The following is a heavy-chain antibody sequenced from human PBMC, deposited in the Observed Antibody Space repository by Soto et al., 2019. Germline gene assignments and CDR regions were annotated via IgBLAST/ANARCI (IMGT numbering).Heavy chain of an antibody. CDR2: LKSVSDGGRA. J-gene: IGHJ5*02. Sequence: EVQLVESGGASVQPGGSLTLSCAVSGFPIDKAWMGWVRQRPGKGLEWVGRLKSVSDGGRAEYTAPVKDRFTISRDESKNMMYLQMNSLKAEDTGVYFCTTMRWIFWSTAWGRGTLVTVSS. CDR3: TTMRWIFWSTA. CDR1: GFPIDKAW. V-gene: IGHV3-15*02. D-gene: IGHD3-3*01.